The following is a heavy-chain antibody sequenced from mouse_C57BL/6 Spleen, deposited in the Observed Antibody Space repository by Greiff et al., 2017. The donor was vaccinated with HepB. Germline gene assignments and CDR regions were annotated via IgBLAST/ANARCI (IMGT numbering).Heavy chain of an antibody. J-gene: IGHJ2*01. CDR3: ASGLGHTGKNYFDD. CDR1: GFNIKDYY. Sequence: EVQLQQSGAELVKPGASVKLSCTASGFNIKDYYMHWVKQRTEQGLEWIGRIDPEDGENKYAPKFQGKATITADTSSNTAYLQLSSLTSEDTAVYYCASGLGHTGKNYFDDWGQGTTLTVSS. CDR2: IDPEDGEN. V-gene: IGHV14-2*01. D-gene: IGHD4-1*01.